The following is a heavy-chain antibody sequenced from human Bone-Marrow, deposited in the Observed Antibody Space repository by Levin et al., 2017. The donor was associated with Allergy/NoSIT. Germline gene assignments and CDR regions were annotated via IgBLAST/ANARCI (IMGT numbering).Heavy chain of an antibody. Sequence: GGSLRLSCVASGFTFSSNAMNWVRQAPGKGLEWISYISGSGSTIYYADSVKGRFTISRDNAKNSLYLQMNSLRAEDTAVYHWARDRGLRNYYDYGMDVWGQGTTVTVSS. CDR1: GFTFSSNA. D-gene: IGHD3-16*01. CDR2: ISGSGSTI. V-gene: IGHV3-48*03. CDR3: ARDRGLRNYYDYGMDV. J-gene: IGHJ6*02.